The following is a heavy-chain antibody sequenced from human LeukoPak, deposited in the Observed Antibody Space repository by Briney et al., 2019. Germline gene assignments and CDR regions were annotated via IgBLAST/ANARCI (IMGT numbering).Heavy chain of an antibody. CDR2: ISYDGTNK. CDR1: GFTFRSYA. D-gene: IGHD4-17*01. CDR3: ARDNDYGDYVGHY. Sequence: PGGSLRLSCAASGFTFRSYAMHWFRQAPGRGLEWVALISYDGTNKYYADSAEGRFTISRDNSKNTLHLQMNSLRGVDTAVYYCARDNDYGDYVGHYWGQGTLVTVSS. J-gene: IGHJ4*02. V-gene: IGHV3-30-3*01.